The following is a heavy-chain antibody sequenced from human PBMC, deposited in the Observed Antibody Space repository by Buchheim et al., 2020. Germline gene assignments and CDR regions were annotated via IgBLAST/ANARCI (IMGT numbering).Heavy chain of an antibody. CDR3: AKGYSSRGIDY. CDR1: GFTFRSYD. Sequence: EVQLLESGGGLIQPGGSLRLSCAASGFTFRSYDMAWVRQAPGKGLEWVSAISESADNTYYADSVKGRFTISRDNSKNTLYLKMNSLRVDDTAVYFCAKGYSSRGIDYWGQGTL. D-gene: IGHD6-13*01. J-gene: IGHJ4*02. CDR2: ISESADNT. V-gene: IGHV3-23*01.